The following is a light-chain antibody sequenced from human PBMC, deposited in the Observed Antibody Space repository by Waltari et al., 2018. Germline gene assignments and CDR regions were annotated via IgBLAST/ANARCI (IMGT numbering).Light chain of an antibody. CDR2: EDN. Sequence: NFMLTQPHSVSESPGKTVTISCTRSRGSIAGHYVQWYQQRPGSAPTTVIYEDNERPSGVPDRFSGSIDRSSNSASLTISGLKTEDEADYHCQSYDSSGQVVFGGGTRLTVL. J-gene: IGLJ2*01. CDR1: RGSIAGHY. V-gene: IGLV6-57*03. CDR3: QSYDSSGQVV.